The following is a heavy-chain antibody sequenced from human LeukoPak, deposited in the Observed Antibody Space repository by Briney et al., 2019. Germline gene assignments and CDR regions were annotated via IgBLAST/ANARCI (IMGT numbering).Heavy chain of an antibody. Sequence: SETLSLTCTVSGYSISSGYYWGWIRQPPGKGLEWIGSLYHSGSTYYNPSLKSRVTISVDTSKNQFSLKLSSVTAADTAVYYCARDYYDILTGYYIDYWGQGTLVTVSS. J-gene: IGHJ4*02. CDR3: ARDYYDILTGYYIDY. V-gene: IGHV4-38-2*02. D-gene: IGHD3-9*01. CDR2: LYHSGST. CDR1: GYSISSGYY.